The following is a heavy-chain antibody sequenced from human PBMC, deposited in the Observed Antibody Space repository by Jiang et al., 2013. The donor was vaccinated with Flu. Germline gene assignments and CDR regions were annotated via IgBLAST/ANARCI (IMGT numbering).Heavy chain of an antibody. D-gene: IGHD1-7*01. V-gene: IGHV1-69*01. CDR2: IIPIFRYT. Sequence: GLEWMGGIIPIFRYTKLRTEVQGRVTITADESTRTAYMEVSSLRSEDTAVYYCARWGITGTTFYYYGMDVWGQGTTVTVSS. J-gene: IGHJ6*02. CDR3: ARWGITGTTFYYYGMDV.